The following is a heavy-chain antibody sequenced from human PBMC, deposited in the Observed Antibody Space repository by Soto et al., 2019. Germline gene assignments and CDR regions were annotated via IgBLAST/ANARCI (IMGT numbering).Heavy chain of an antibody. CDR1: GYTFTSYG. CDR2: ISAYNGNT. CDR3: ARGNYYDSSGYYGWFDP. D-gene: IGHD3-22*01. J-gene: IGHJ5*02. V-gene: IGHV1-18*01. Sequence: GASVKVSCKASGYTFTSYGISWVRQAPGQGLEWMGWISAYNGNTNYAQKLQGRVTMTTDTSTSTAYMELRSLRSDDTAVYYCARGNYYDSSGYYGWFDPWGQGTLVTVS.